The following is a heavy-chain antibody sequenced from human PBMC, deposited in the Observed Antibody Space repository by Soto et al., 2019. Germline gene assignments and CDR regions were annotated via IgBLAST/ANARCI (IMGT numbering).Heavy chain of an antibody. J-gene: IGHJ4*02. Sequence: GVSVKVSCKASGGTLSSYAISWVRPAPGQGLEWMGGIIPIFGTANYAQKFQGRVTITAAETTSTAYMELSSLRSEDTAVNYCPRNRAVAGIGYTGQGTLVTGSS. V-gene: IGHV1-69*13. D-gene: IGHD6-19*01. CDR2: IIPIFGTA. CDR1: GGTLSSYA. CDR3: PRNRAVAGIGY.